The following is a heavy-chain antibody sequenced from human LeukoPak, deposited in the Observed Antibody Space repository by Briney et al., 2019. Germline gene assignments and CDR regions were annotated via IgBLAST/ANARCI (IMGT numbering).Heavy chain of an antibody. CDR3: ATDWSAIFGVISHQDAFDI. V-gene: IGHV1-24*01. J-gene: IGHJ3*02. CDR1: GYTFTSYG. CDR2: FDPEDGGT. Sequence: GASVKVSCKASGYTFTSYGISWVRQAPGKGLEWMGGFDPEDGGTIYAQKFQGRVTMTEDTSTGSAYMELSSLRSEDTAVYYCATDWSAIFGVISHQDAFDIWGQGTMVTAS. D-gene: IGHD3-3*01.